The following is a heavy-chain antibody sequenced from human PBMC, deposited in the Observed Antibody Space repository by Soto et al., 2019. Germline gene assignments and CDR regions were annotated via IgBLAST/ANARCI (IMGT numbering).Heavy chain of an antibody. CDR1: GFTFSGYS. Sequence: EGSLRLSCAASGFTFSGYSMNWVRQAPVNGLEFVSSISSIISYIYYADSVKGRFTISRYNAKNSLYLQMNSLRAYYTALYYFDHLRDDSLGGQGTLVTVST. CDR3: DHLRDDSL. V-gene: IGHV3-21*01. J-gene: IGHJ4*02. D-gene: IGHD3-22*01. CDR2: ISSIISYI.